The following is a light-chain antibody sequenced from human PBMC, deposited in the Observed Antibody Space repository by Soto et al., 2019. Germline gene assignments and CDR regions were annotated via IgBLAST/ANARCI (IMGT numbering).Light chain of an antibody. CDR2: AAS. V-gene: IGKV1-27*01. CDR1: QGISNY. Sequence: DIQMTQSPSSLSASVGDRVTITCRASQGISNYLAWYQQKPGKVPKLLIYAASTLQSGVPSRFSGSGSGTDFTLTISSLQPEDVANYYCQKYNSDPLLTFGGGTKVDIX. J-gene: IGKJ4*01. CDR3: QKYNSDPLLT.